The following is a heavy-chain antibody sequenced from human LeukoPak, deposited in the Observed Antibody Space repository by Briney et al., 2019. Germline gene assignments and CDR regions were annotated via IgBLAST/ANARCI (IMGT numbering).Heavy chain of an antibody. D-gene: IGHD3-10*01. CDR1: GGSISSYY. Sequence: SETLSLTCTVSGGSISSYYWSWIRQPPGKGLEWIGYIYYNGNTNYNPSLKSRVTISIDTSKNQFSLNLSSVTAADTAVYYCARDYYGSGTSEYWGQGTLVTVSS. J-gene: IGHJ4*02. V-gene: IGHV4-59*01. CDR3: ARDYYGSGTSEY. CDR2: IYYNGNT.